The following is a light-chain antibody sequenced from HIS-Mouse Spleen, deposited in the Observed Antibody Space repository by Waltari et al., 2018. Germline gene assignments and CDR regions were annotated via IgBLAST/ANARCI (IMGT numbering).Light chain of an antibody. Sequence: SYELTQPPSVSVSPGQTARITCSGDALPKKYSYWYQQKLGQAPVLVLYEDSKRPPGIPERFSGSSSGTMATLTISGAQVEDEADYYCYSTDSSGNHRVFGGGTKLTVL. CDR3: YSTDSSGNHRV. V-gene: IGLV3-10*01. J-gene: IGLJ2*01. CDR1: ALPKKY. CDR2: EDS.